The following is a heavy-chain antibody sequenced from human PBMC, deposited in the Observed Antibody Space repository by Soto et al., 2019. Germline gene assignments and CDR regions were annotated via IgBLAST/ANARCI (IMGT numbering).Heavy chain of an antibody. V-gene: IGHV3-23*01. J-gene: IGHJ3*02. CDR2: ISGSGGST. D-gene: IGHD3-22*01. CDR1: GFTFSSYA. Sequence: PGGSLRLSCAASGFTFSSYAMSWVRQAPGKGLEWVSAISGSGGSTYYADSVKGRFTISRDNSKNTLYLQMNSLRAEDTAVYYCANIWGSSGSLDAFDIWGQGTMVTVSS. CDR3: ANIWGSSGSLDAFDI.